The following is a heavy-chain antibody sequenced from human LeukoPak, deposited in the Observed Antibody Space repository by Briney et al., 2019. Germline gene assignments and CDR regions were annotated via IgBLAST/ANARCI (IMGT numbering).Heavy chain of an antibody. D-gene: IGHD3-22*01. CDR1: GFTFSSYA. Sequence: GGSLRLSCAASGFTFSSYAMHWVRQAPGKGLEWVAVISYDGSNKYYADSVKGRFTISRDNSKNTLYLQMNSLRAEDTAVYYCAREFPLNYYDSRALGALDIWGQGTMVTVSS. CDR3: AREFPLNYYDSRALGALDI. J-gene: IGHJ3*02. CDR2: ISYDGSNK. V-gene: IGHV3-30-3*01.